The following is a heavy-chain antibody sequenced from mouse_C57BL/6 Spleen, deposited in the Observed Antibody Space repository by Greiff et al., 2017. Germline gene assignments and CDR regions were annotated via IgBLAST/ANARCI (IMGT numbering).Heavy chain of an antibody. V-gene: IGHV1-64*01. Sequence: QVQLQQPGAELVKPGASVKLSCKASGYTFTSYWMHWVKQRPGQGLEWIGMIHPNSGSTNYNEKFKGKATLTVDKSSSTAYMQLDSLTSEDSAVYYCAIGDGLDGDYWGQGTTLTVAS. CDR2: IHPNSGST. D-gene: IGHD2-13*01. CDR1: GYTFTSYW. J-gene: IGHJ2*01. CDR3: AIGDGLDGDY.